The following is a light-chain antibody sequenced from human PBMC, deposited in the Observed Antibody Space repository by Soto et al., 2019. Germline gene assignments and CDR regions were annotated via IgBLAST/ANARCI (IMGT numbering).Light chain of an antibody. Sequence: EIVLTQSPATLSMSPGERATLSCWARQGVSSNLAWYQPRPGQAPRLIVYGASTRATDVPDRFSASGSGTEFTLTISGLQSEDSAVYYCQNYNKWNTLPFPQGTRLEI. J-gene: IGKJ5*01. CDR1: QGVSSN. V-gene: IGKV3-15*01. CDR2: GAS. CDR3: QNYNKWNTLP.